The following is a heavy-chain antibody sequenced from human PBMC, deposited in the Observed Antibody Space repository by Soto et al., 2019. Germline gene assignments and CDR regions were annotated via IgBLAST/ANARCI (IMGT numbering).Heavy chain of an antibody. J-gene: IGHJ4*02. CDR1: GYTFTSYA. D-gene: IGHD6-19*01. Sequence: QVQLVQSGAEVKKPGASVKVSCKASGYTFTSYAMHWVRQAPGHRLEWRGWINAGNDNTKYSQKFQGRVTITRDTSASTAYRELSSLRSEYTAVYYCARTYSSGWYSLDYWGQGTLVTVSS. V-gene: IGHV1-3*01. CDR3: ARTYSSGWYSLDY. CDR2: INAGNDNT.